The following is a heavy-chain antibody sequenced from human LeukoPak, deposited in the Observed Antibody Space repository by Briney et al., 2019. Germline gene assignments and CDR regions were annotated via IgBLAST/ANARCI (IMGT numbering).Heavy chain of an antibody. CDR2: IYYSGST. J-gene: IGHJ6*02. CDR3: ARLSYYGMDV. V-gene: IGHV4-39*01. CDR1: GGSISSSSYY. Sequence: SETLSLTCTVSGGSISSSSYYWGWIRQPPGKGLEGIGSIYYSGSTYYNPSLKSRVTISVDTSKNQFSLKLSSVTAADTAVYYCARLSYYGMDVWGQGTTVTVSS.